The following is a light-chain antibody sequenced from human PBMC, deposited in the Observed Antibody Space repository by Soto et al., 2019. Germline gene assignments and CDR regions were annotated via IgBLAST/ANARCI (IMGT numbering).Light chain of an antibody. Sequence: EIVLTQSPGTLSLSPGERATLSCRASQSVSSSSLAWYQQRPGQDPRLLIYGASSRATGISDRFSGSGSGTGFTLTISRLEPEDFAVYYWQQYGSQYIFGQGTKLEIK. CDR3: QQYGSQYI. J-gene: IGKJ2*01. V-gene: IGKV3-20*01. CDR2: GAS. CDR1: QSVSSSS.